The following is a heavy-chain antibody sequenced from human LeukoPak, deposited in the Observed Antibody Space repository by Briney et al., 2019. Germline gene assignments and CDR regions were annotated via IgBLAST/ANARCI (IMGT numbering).Heavy chain of an antibody. Sequence: SETLSLTCAVYGGSFSGYYWSWIRQPPGKGPEWIGEINHSGSTNYNPSLKSRVTISVDTSKNQFSLKLSSVTAADTAVYYCARATILGDYFDYWGQGTLVTVSS. V-gene: IGHV4-34*01. CDR3: ARATILGDYFDY. CDR1: GGSFSGYY. CDR2: INHSGST. J-gene: IGHJ4*02. D-gene: IGHD5-12*01.